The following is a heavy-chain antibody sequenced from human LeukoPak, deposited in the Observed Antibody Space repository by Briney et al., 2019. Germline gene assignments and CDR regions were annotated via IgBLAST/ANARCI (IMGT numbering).Heavy chain of an antibody. CDR1: GYTFPNYD. V-gene: IGHV1-8*01. Sequence: GASVKVSCKASGYTFPNYDINWLRQATGQGLEWMGWMNFNSGNTGYAQKFQGRVTMTRNTAISTIYMELSSLKSEDTAIYYCAKVGLGNTAIHIWGQGTMATVSS. J-gene: IGHJ3*02. D-gene: IGHD3/OR15-3a*01. CDR3: AKVGLGNTAIHI. CDR2: MNFNSGNT.